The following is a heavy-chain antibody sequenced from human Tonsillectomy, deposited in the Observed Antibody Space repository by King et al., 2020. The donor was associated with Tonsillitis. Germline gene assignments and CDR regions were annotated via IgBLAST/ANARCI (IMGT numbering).Heavy chain of an antibody. D-gene: IGHD2-15*01. CDR3: ARPPYCIGGTCYSRDY. V-gene: IGHV5-51*01. CDR1: GYSFISYW. CDR2: IYPGDSDT. J-gene: IGHJ4*02. Sequence: VQLVESGAEVKKPGESLKISCKGSGYSFISYWIGWVRQMPGEGLEWMGIIYPGDSDTRYSPSFQGQVTISADKSISTAYLQWSSLKASDTAMYYCARPPYCIGGTCYSRDYWGKGTLVTVSS.